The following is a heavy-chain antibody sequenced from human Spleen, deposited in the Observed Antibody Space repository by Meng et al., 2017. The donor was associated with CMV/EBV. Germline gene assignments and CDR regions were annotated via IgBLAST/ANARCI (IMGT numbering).Heavy chain of an antibody. CDR3: ARDRPYYYYYGMDV. CDR1: GFTFSSYW. Sequence: LSLTCAASGFTFSSYWMSWVRQAPGKGLEWVANIKQDGSEKYYVDSVKGRFTISRDNAKNSLYLQMNSLRAEDTAVYYCARDRPYYYYYGMDVWGQGTTVTVSS. V-gene: IGHV3-7*01. J-gene: IGHJ6*02. CDR2: IKQDGSEK.